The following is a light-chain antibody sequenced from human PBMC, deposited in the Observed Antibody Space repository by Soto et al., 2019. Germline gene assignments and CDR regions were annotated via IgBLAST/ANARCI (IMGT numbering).Light chain of an antibody. CDR2: EVS. Sequence: HSVLTQPRSVSGSPGQSVTISCTGTSSDVGNYNYVSWYQQYPGKAPKLMIYEVSKRPSGVPDRFSGSKSGNTASLTISGLQTEDEADYYCCSYAGSFTWLFGGGTQLTVL. CDR3: CSYAGSFTWL. CDR1: SSDVGNYNY. V-gene: IGLV2-11*01. J-gene: IGLJ3*02.